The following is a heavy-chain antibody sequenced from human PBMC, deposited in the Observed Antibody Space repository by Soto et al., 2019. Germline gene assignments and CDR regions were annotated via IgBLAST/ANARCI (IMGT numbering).Heavy chain of an antibody. CDR1: GGSISSSNW. V-gene: IGHV4-4*02. Sequence: QVQLQESGPGLVKPSGTLSLTCAVSGGSISSSNWWSWVRQPPGKGLEWIGEIYHSGSTNYNPSLKRRVTISVDKSENQFSLKLSSVTAADTAVYYCARGGKQLVAVDYWGQGTLVTVSS. D-gene: IGHD6-13*01. J-gene: IGHJ4*02. CDR2: IYHSGST. CDR3: ARGGKQLVAVDY.